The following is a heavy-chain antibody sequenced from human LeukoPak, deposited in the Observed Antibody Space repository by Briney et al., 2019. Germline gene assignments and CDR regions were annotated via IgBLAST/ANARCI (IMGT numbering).Heavy chain of an antibody. V-gene: IGHV3-11*06. CDR2: ISSSSSDT. CDR3: ARGSRTIELGDDY. D-gene: IGHD5-24*01. J-gene: IGHJ4*02. Sequence: PGGSLGLSCAASGFTFSDSYMSWIRQTPGKGLEWLSYISSSSSDTNYADSVKGRFTISRDNAKNSLYLQMNSLRAEDTAVYYCARGSRTIELGDDYWGQGTLVTVSS. CDR1: GFTFSDSY.